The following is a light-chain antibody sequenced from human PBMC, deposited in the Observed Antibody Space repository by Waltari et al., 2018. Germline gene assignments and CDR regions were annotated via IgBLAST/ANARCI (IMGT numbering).Light chain of an antibody. Sequence: IVLTQSPATLSLSPGDRATLSCTASQSISSQLAWYQQRPGQAPRILIYDASNSAAGIPARFSGSGSGTDFSLTISSLEPEDFVVYYCQLRGHWPMYTFGQGTKLEIK. CDR1: QSISSQ. CDR3: QLRGHWPMYT. V-gene: IGKV3-11*01. J-gene: IGKJ2*01. CDR2: DAS.